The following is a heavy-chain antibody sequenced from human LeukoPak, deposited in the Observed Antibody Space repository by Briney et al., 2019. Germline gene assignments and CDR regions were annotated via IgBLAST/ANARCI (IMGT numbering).Heavy chain of an antibody. J-gene: IGHJ3*02. CDR1: GGTFSSYA. CDR3: ARCPLYSSSPRGAFDI. Sequence: GSSVKVSCKASGGTFSSYAISWVRQAPGQGLEWMGGIILIFGTANYAQKFQGRVTITTDKSTSTAYMELSSLRSEDTAVYYCARCPLYSSSPRGAFDIWGQGTMVTVSS. CDR2: IILIFGTA. V-gene: IGHV1-69*05. D-gene: IGHD6-6*01.